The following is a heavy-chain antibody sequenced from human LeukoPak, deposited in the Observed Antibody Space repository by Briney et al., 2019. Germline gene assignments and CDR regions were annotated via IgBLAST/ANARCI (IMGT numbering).Heavy chain of an antibody. CDR3: ARDSHYDFWSGYYTSGDYYYMDV. CDR2: IIPIFGTA. D-gene: IGHD3-3*01. V-gene: IGHV1-69*13. Sequence: GASVKVSCKASGGTFSSYAISWVRQAPGQGLEWMGGIIPIFGTANYAQKFQGRVTITADESTSTAYMELSSLRSEDTAVYYCARDSHYDFWSGYYTSGDYYYMDVWGKGTTVTVSS. CDR1: GGTFSSYA. J-gene: IGHJ6*03.